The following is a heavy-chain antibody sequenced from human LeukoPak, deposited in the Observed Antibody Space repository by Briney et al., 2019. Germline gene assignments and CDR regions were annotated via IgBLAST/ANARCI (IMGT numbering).Heavy chain of an antibody. CDR1: GFTFSDYY. J-gene: IGHJ6*03. Sequence: PGGSLRLSCAASGFTFSDYYMSWIRQAPGKGLEWVSYISSSGSTIYYADSVKGRFTISRDNAKNSLYLQMNSLRAVDTAVYYCAREVTIFGVVITKDYYYMDVWGKGTTVTVSS. CDR3: AREVTIFGVVITKDYYYMDV. D-gene: IGHD3-3*01. CDR2: ISSSGSTI. V-gene: IGHV3-11*04.